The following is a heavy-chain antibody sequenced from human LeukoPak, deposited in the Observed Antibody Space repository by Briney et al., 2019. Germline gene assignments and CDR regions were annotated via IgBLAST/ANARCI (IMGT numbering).Heavy chain of an antibody. Sequence: GGSLRLSCAASGFTFSSYAMHWVRQAPGKGLEYVSAISSNGGSTYYANSVKGRFTISRDNSKNTLYLQMGSLRAEDMAVYYCARAGEYYDFWSGYHDYWGQGTLVTVSS. J-gene: IGHJ4*02. CDR3: ARAGEYYDFWSGYHDY. CDR1: GFTFSSYA. CDR2: ISSNGGST. D-gene: IGHD3-3*01. V-gene: IGHV3-64*01.